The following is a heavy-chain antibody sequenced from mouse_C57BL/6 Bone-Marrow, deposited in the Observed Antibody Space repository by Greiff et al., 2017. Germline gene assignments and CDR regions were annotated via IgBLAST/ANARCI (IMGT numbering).Heavy chain of an antibody. Sequence: QVQLQQSGAELARPGASVKLSCKASGYTFTSSGISWVKQRTGQGLEWIGEIYPRSGNTYYNEKFKGKATLTADKSSSTAYMELRSLTSEDAAVYFCARSAGYYETDALAYWGQGTLVTVSA. CDR1: GYTFTSSG. V-gene: IGHV1-81*01. J-gene: IGHJ3*01. CDR2: IYPRSGNT. CDR3: ARSAGYYETDALAY. D-gene: IGHD2-3*01.